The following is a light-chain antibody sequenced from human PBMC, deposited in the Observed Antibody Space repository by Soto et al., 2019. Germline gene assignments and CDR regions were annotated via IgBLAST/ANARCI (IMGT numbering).Light chain of an antibody. Sequence: EIVLTQSPGTLSLSPGERATLSCRASQSVNSNFLAWYQQKPGQAPMLLIYGASTRAAGVPDRFSGSGSGTDFTLTITRLEPEDFAMYYCQQYGRSPLMYTFGQGTKLGVK. CDR3: QQYGRSPLMYT. V-gene: IGKV3-20*01. CDR1: QSVNSNF. CDR2: GAS. J-gene: IGKJ2*01.